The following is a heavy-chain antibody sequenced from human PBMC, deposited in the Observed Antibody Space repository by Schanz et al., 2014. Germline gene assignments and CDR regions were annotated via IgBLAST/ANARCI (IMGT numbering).Heavy chain of an antibody. CDR1: GLNFDYYG. CDR2: IGYDGSEK. CDR3: ARDMTSMGESGFYYYGMDV. Sequence: QVQLVESGGGVVQPGRSLRLSCATSGLNFDYYGMNWVRQAPGKGLEWVANIGYDGSEKYYVDSVKGRFTISRDNSKDALYLRMNSLRAEDTAVYYCARDMTSMGESGFYYYGMDVWGQGTTATVSS. J-gene: IGHJ6*02. V-gene: IGHV3-33*01. D-gene: IGHD1-26*01.